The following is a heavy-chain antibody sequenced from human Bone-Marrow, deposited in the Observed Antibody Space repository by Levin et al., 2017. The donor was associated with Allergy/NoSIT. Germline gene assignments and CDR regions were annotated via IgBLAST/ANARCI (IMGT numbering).Heavy chain of an antibody. CDR2: ISSGGDST. CDR1: GFTFSSYS. J-gene: IGHJ6*02. CDR3: ARDQYGSGYGMDV. Sequence: GESLKISCAASGFTFSSYSMNWVRQAPGKGLEWVSDISSGGDSTSYADSVKGRFTISRDNAKNSLYLQMNSLRDEDTAVYYCARDQYGSGYGMDVWGQGTTVTVSS. V-gene: IGHV3-48*02. D-gene: IGHD3-10*01.